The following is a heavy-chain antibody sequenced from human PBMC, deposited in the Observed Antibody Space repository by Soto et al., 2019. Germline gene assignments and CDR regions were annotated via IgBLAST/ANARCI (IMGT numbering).Heavy chain of an antibody. V-gene: IGHV1-2*02. CDR2: INPNSGGT. J-gene: IGHJ4*02. D-gene: IGHD1-1*01. CDR3: AREPATAKPEGVDF. CDR1: GYTFSDYY. Sequence: ASVKGSCKAAGYTFSDYYIHWVRQAPGQGLEWMGWINPNSGGTKYAPKFQGGVTMTRDTSITTAYMELSRLRSGATAVYYCAREPATAKPEGVDFWGQGTLVTVPQ.